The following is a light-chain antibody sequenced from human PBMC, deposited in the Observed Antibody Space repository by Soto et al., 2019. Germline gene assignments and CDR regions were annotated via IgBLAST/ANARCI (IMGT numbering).Light chain of an antibody. Sequence: QSALTQPASVSGSPGQSITISCSGTRSDIGSYNYVAWYQQFPGKTPKILIYGVSNRPSGVYSRFSGSKSGNTASQNISGLQAEDEADYYCNSYTGSSTPYVFRSGTKLTVL. CDR2: GVS. J-gene: IGLJ1*01. CDR1: RSDIGSYNY. V-gene: IGLV2-14*01. CDR3: NSYTGSSTPYV.